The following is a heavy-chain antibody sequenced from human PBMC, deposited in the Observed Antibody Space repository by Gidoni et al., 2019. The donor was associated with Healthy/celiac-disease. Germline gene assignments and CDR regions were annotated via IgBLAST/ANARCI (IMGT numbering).Heavy chain of an antibody. Sequence: QVQLQESGPGLVQPSETPSLTSTVCGGSISSYDWSWIRQPPGKGLEWIGYSYYSGSTNHNHSIKSRGTISVDTSKNQFARKRSAVTAADTAVYYWARDTSIAVDYWGQGTLVNVS. CDR2: SYYSGST. CDR1: GGSISSYD. CDR3: ARDTSIAVDY. D-gene: IGHD6-6*01. V-gene: IGHV4-59*01. J-gene: IGHJ4*02.